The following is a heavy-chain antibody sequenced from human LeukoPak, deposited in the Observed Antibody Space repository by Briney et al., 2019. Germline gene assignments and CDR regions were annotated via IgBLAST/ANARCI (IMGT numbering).Heavy chain of an antibody. Sequence: PGRSLRLSCAASGFTFSSYGMHWVRQAPGKGLEWVAVIWYDGSNKYYADSVKGRFTISRDNSKNTLYLQMNSLRAEDTAVYYCARDDGGGSCYDYWGQGTLVTVSS. V-gene: IGHV3-33*01. D-gene: IGHD2-15*01. J-gene: IGHJ4*02. CDR1: GFTFSSYG. CDR3: ARDDGGGSCYDY. CDR2: IWYDGSNK.